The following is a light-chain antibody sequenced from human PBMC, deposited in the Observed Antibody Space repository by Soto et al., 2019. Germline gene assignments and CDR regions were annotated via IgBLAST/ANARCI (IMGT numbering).Light chain of an antibody. CDR3: QQAGGLPLT. CDR2: AAS. CDR1: QDIDTY. V-gene: IGKV1-12*01. Sequence: DIQMTQSPSSVSASVGDRVTITCRASQDIDTYLAWYQQKPGKAPNLLIYAASNLENGVSSRFSGSGSGTEFTLTISSLQPEDFATYYCQQAGGLPLTFGGGTRVETK. J-gene: IGKJ4*01.